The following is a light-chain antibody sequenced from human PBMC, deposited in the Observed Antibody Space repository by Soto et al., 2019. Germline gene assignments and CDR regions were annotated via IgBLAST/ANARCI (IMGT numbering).Light chain of an antibody. Sequence: DIQLTQSPSFLSASVGDRVTITCRASQGISSYLAWYQQKPGKAPKLLIYAASTLQSGVPSRFSGSGSGTDFTLTISSLQPEDFATYYCQQSYSVVAFGQGTKVDIK. V-gene: IGKV1-9*01. CDR1: QGISSY. CDR3: QQSYSVVA. CDR2: AAS. J-gene: IGKJ1*01.